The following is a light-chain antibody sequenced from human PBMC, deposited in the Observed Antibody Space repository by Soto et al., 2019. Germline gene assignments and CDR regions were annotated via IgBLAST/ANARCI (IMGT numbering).Light chain of an antibody. CDR3: QQYGSTPLT. J-gene: IGKJ4*01. CDR2: DAS. V-gene: IGKV3-20*01. CDR1: QSVRSNY. Sequence: EIVLKQSPDTLSLSPGERATLSCRASQSVRSNYLAWYQQKPGQAPRFLIYDASSRATGIPDRFSGSGSGTDFTLTISRLEPEDCAVYYCQQYGSTPLTFGGGPKVDIK.